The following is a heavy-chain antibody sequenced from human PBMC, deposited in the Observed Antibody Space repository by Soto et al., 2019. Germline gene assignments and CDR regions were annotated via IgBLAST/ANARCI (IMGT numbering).Heavy chain of an antibody. Sequence: ASVKVSCKASGYTFTNYGITWVRQAPGQGLEWMGWISAYNGNTNYAQKLQGRVTMTTDTSTSTAYMELSSLRSEDTAVYYCARVPGYCSGGSCGWGQGTTVTVSS. CDR3: ARVPGYCSGGSCG. CDR1: GYTFTNYG. J-gene: IGHJ6*02. D-gene: IGHD2-15*01. CDR2: ISAYNGNT. V-gene: IGHV1-18*04.